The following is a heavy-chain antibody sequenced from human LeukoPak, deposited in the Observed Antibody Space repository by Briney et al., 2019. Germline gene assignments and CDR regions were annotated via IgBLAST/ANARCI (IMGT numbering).Heavy chain of an antibody. J-gene: IGHJ4*02. CDR2: ISGSGGST. CDR3: AKDKAAIVGATAFDY. D-gene: IGHD1-26*01. Sequence: PGGSLRLSCAASGFTFSSYAMSWVRQAPGKGLEWVSAISGSGGSTYYADSVKGRFTISRDNSRNTLYLQMNSLRAEDTAVYYCAKDKAAIVGATAFDYWGQGTLVTVSS. CDR1: GFTFSSYA. V-gene: IGHV3-23*01.